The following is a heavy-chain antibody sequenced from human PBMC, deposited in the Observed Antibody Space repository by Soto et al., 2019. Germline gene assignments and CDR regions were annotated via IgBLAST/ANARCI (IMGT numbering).Heavy chain of an antibody. Sequence: QVQLVQSGAEVKKPGASVKVSCKASGYTFTSYYMNWVRQAPGQGLEWIGIINPSGGSISDAQKSQXXXTXARDTSTGTVYMELSSLRSEDTAVYYCARDNEGIAAPGGLQHWGQGTLVTVSS. CDR2: INPSGGSI. V-gene: IGHV1-46*01. CDR3: ARDNEGIAAPGGLQH. CDR1: GYTFTSYY. D-gene: IGHD6-13*01. J-gene: IGHJ1*01.